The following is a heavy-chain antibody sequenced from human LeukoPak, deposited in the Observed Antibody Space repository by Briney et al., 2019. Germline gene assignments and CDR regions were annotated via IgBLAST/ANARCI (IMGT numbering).Heavy chain of an antibody. CDR2: ISESGGST. V-gene: IGHV3-23*01. CDR1: GFTFSTSA. CDR3: ARDSRIVVTPSC. J-gene: IGHJ4*02. Sequence: GGSLRLSCVVSGFTFSTSAMSWVRQAPGKGLEWVSGISESGGSTYYADSVKGRFTISRDNAKNSLYLQMNSLSAEDTAVYYCARDSRIVVTPSCWGQGTLVAVSS. D-gene: IGHD4-23*01.